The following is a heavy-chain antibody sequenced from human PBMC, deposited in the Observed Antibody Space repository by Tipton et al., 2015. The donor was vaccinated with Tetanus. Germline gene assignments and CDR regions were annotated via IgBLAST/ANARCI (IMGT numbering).Heavy chain of an antibody. D-gene: IGHD1-1*01. V-gene: IGHV3-30*03. Sequence: SLRLSCAASGLTFSDYGMHWVRQSPGRGLEWVAVISYDGSNKNYADSVKGRFTISRDNSQNTLYLQMNSLRAEDSATYYCARALQLERKFDFWGQGTLVTVSS. CDR3: ARALQLERKFDF. J-gene: IGHJ4*02. CDR2: ISYDGSNK. CDR1: GLTFSDYG.